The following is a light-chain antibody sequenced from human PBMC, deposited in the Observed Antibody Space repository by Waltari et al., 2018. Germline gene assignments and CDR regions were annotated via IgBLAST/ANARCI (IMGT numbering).Light chain of an antibody. J-gene: IGKJ5*01. Sequence: DIVMTQSPLSLPVTPGEPASTSCRSSQSLLHSNEFTYLDWYLQKPGQSPQLLIYLGSNRASGVPDRFSGSGSGTDFTLKISRVEAEDVGVYYCMQGVQTPVTFGQGTRLEIK. CDR1: QSLLHSNEFTY. V-gene: IGKV2-28*01. CDR2: LGS. CDR3: MQGVQTPVT.